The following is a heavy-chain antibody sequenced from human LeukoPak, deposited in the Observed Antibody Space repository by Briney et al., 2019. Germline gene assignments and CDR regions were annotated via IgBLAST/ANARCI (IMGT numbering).Heavy chain of an antibody. CDR2: ISYDGSNK. J-gene: IGHJ4*02. CDR3: ANLVYSNTY. V-gene: IGHV3-30*18. CDR1: GFTFSSYS. D-gene: IGHD5-12*01. Sequence: GGSLRLSCAASGFTFSSYSMNWVRQAPGKGLEWVAVISYDGSNKYYADSVKGRFTISRDNSKNTLYLQMSSLRGEDTAIYYCANLVYSNTYWGQGTLVTVSS.